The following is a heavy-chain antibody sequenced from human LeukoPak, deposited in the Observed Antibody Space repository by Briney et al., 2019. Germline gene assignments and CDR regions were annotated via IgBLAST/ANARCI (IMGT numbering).Heavy chain of an antibody. CDR1: GGSFSGYY. Sequence: SETLSLTCAVYGGSFSGYYWSWIRQPPGKGLEWIGEINHSGSTNYNPSLKSRVTISVDTSKNQFSLKLSSVTAADTAVYYCARDPAIIVRGVRDPYYFDYWGQGTLVTVSS. D-gene: IGHD3-10*01. CDR3: ARDPAIIVRGVRDPYYFDY. CDR2: INHSGST. V-gene: IGHV4-34*01. J-gene: IGHJ4*02.